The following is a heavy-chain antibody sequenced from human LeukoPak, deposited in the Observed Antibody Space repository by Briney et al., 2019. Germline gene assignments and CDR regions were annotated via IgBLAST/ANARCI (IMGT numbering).Heavy chain of an antibody. CDR2: ISGGGGDT. D-gene: IGHD3-10*01. V-gene: IGHV3-23*01. J-gene: IGHJ4*02. CDR1: GFTFVINA. CDR3: ARDHYYGSGSYSGIRY. Sequence: GGSLRLSCAASGFTFVINAMSWVRQAPGKGLEWVSDISGGGGDTYYADSVKGRFTISRDNSKNTLNLQMNSLRAEDTAVYYCARDHYYGSGSYSGIRYWGQGTLVTVSS.